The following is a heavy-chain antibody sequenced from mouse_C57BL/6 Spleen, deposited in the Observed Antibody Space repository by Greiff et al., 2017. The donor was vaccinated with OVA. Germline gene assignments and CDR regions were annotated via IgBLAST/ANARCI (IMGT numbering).Heavy chain of an antibody. CDR2: IRSKSNNYAT. V-gene: IGHV10-1*01. CDR3: VRTTAQVPFAY. Sequence: GGGLVQPKGSLKLSCAASGFSFNTYAMNWVRQAPGKGLEWVARIRSKSNNYATYYADSVKDRFTISRDDSESMLYLQMNNLKTEDTAMYYCVRTTAQVPFAYCGQGTLVTVSA. CDR1: GFSFNTYA. J-gene: IGHJ3*01. D-gene: IGHD3-2*02.